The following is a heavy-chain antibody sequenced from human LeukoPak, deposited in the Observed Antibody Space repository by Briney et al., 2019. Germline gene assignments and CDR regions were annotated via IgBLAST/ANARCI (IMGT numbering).Heavy chain of an antibody. CDR2: IWYDGSNK. CDR3: ARVALGRRWLQTSYYYGMDV. CDR1: GFTFSSYG. Sequence: GSLRLSCAASGFTFSSYGMHWVRQAPGKGLEWVAVIWYDGSNKYYADSVKGRFTISRDNSKNTLYLQMNSLRAEDTAVYYCARVALGRRWLQTSYYYGMDVWGQGTTVTVSS. V-gene: IGHV3-33*01. J-gene: IGHJ6*02. D-gene: IGHD5-24*01.